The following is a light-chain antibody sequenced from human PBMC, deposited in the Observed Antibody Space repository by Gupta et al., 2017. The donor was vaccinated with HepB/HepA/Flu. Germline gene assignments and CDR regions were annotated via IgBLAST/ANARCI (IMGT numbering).Light chain of an antibody. J-gene: IGLJ3*02. Sequence: QSVLTQPPSASATPGQRATISCSGSTSNIGSNFVSWYQQVPGSAPKLLIYSNNQRPSGVPDRFSGSKSGTSASLAISGLQSDDEADYYCAAWDDSLSGPNWVFGGGTKVTV. CDR2: SNN. CDR1: TSNIGSNF. V-gene: IGLV1-44*01. CDR3: AAWDDSLSGPNWV.